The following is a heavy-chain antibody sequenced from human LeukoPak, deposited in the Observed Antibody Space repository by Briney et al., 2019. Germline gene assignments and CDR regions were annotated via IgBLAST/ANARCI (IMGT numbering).Heavy chain of an antibody. CDR1: GESFSGDF. J-gene: IGHJ4*02. V-gene: IGHV4-34*01. D-gene: IGHD3-22*01. CDR3: ARGQYDSGGYHYGIRAFYFDY. Sequence: PSETLSLTCGVYGESFSGDFWTWLRQAPGKGLEWIGEINHRGRTNYSPSLPGRVTISVDTSMNQFSLQLRSVTAADTALYYCARGQYDSGGYHYGIRAFYFDYWGQGILVTVSS. CDR2: INHRGRT.